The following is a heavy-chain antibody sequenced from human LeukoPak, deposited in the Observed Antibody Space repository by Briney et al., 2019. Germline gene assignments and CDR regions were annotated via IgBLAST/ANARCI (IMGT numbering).Heavy chain of an antibody. J-gene: IGHJ5*02. CDR3: ARAVVDYYDTINWFDP. D-gene: IGHD3-22*01. V-gene: IGHV4-39*07. CDR2: IYYSGST. Sequence: SETLSLTCTVSGGSISSSSYYWGWIRQPPGKGLERIGSIYYSGSTYYNPSLKSRVTISVDTSKNQFSLKLSSVTAADTAVYYCARAVVDYYDTINWFDPWGQGTLVTVSS. CDR1: GGSISSSSYY.